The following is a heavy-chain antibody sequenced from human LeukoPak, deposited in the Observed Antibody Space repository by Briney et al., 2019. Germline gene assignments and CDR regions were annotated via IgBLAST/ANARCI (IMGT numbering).Heavy chain of an antibody. CDR1: GGTFSSYA. D-gene: IGHD6-13*01. CDR2: IIPIFGTA. V-gene: IGHV1-69*01. CDR3: ARDQQQLVLHWFDS. J-gene: IGHJ5*01. Sequence: SVKVSCKASGGTFSSYAISWVRQAPGQGLEWMGGIIPIFGTANYAQKFQGRVTITADESTSTAYMELSSLRSEDTAVYYCARDQQQLVLHWFDSWGQGTLVTVSS.